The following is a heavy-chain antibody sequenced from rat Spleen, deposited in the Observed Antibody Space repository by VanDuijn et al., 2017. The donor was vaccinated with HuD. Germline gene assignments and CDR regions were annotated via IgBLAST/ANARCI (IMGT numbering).Heavy chain of an antibody. V-gene: IGHV5-31*01. Sequence: EVQLVESGGGLVQPGRSLKLSCVASGFTFNTYWMTWIRQAPGKGLEWVASITDGVGNTFYPDSVRGRFTISRDIAKATLYLHMDSLRSEDTATYYCATGWVMGAWGQGTLVTVSS. J-gene: IGHJ3*01. CDR1: GFTFNTYW. D-gene: IGHD1-7*01. CDR2: ITDGVGNT. CDR3: ATGWVMGA.